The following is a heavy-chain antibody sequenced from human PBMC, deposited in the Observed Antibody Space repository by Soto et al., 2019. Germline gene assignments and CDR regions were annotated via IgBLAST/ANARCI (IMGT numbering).Heavy chain of an antibody. CDR2: IYYSGST. V-gene: IGHV4-39*01. J-gene: IGHJ4*02. CDR3: VRHPSYYYDSSGYYDFDY. D-gene: IGHD3-22*01. Sequence: QLQLQESGPGLVKPSETLSLTCTVSGGSISSSSYYWGWIRQPPGKGLEWIGSIYYSGSTYYNPSLQSRVTISVDTSKTQFSLKLSSVTAADTAVYYCVRHPSYYYDSSGYYDFDYWGQGTLVTVSS. CDR1: GGSISSSSYY.